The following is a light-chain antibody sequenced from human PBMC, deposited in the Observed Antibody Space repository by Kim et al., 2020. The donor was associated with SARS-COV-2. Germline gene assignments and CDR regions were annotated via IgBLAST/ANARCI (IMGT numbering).Light chain of an antibody. CDR1: QGVDHN. CDR3: QQYNHWPVT. V-gene: IGKV3-15*01. J-gene: IGKJ4*01. Sequence: EIVMAQSPATLSVSPGERATLSCRASQGVDHNLAWYQQKPGQAPRLIIYGASTRATAIPPRFSGSGSGTEFTLTISSLQSEDFAVYHCQQYNHWPVTFGGGTKLEI. CDR2: GAS.